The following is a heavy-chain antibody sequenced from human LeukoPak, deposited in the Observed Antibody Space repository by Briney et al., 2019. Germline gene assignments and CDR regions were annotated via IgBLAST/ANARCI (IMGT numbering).Heavy chain of an antibody. D-gene: IGHD5-24*01. V-gene: IGHV3-7*04. J-gene: IGHJ4*02. CDR1: GFIFNTYR. Sequence: GGSLRLSCAASGFIFNTYRMTWVRQALGKGLEWVASIKQDGSKKSYVDSVKGRFTISRDNAKNSLYLQMNSLRAEDTAIYYCTRVGYIDEGIDYWGQGTLVAVSS. CDR3: TRVGYIDEGIDY. CDR2: IKQDGSKK.